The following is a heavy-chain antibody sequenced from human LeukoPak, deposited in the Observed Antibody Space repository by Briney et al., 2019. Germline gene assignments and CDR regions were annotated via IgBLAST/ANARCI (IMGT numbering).Heavy chain of an antibody. Sequence: SETLSLTCTVSGGSISSYYWNWIRRPPGKGLEWIGYIYYNGNTNYSPSLKSRVTMSVDTSKNLFSLKVSSVTAADTAVYYCARGRSNYYGMDVWGQGTTVTVSS. V-gene: IGHV4-59*01. J-gene: IGHJ6*02. CDR2: IYYNGNT. CDR3: ARGRSNYYGMDV. CDR1: GGSISSYY. D-gene: IGHD1-26*01.